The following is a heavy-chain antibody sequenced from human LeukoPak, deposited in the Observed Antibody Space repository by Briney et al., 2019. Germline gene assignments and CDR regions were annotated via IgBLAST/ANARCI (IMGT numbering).Heavy chain of an antibody. Sequence: SVKVSCKASGGTFSSYAISWVRQAPGQGLECIGGIIPIFGTANYAQKFQGRVTITADDSTSTAYMELSSLRSEDTAVYYCARGVVVVPAAIGGGYYYYYYMDVWGKGTTVTVSS. CDR2: IIPIFGTA. V-gene: IGHV1-69*13. CDR3: ARGVVVVPAAIGGGYYYYYYMDV. D-gene: IGHD2-2*02. CDR1: GGTFSSYA. J-gene: IGHJ6*03.